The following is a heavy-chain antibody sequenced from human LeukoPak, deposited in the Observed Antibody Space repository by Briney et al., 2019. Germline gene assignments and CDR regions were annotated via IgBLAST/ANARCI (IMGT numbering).Heavy chain of an antibody. J-gene: IGHJ6*02. Sequence: GGTLRLSCSASGFPFSSYAMHWVRQAPGKGLEYVSAISDSGGGTSYADSAKGRFTISRENSKNTLYLQMSRLRAEATAVYFCVRGYSFGPYGMDVWGQGTTVTVSS. CDR2: ISDSGGGT. CDR3: VRGYSFGPYGMDV. V-gene: IGHV3-64D*09. CDR1: GFPFSSYA. D-gene: IGHD2-15*01.